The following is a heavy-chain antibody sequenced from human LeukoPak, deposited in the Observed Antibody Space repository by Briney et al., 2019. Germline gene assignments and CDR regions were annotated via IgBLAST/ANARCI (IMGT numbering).Heavy chain of an antibody. CDR2: IQNTGAT. D-gene: IGHD6-19*01. CDR3: AKHGSGWSFDY. CDR1: GASISTYY. Sequence: SETLSLTCTVSGASISTYYWGWIRQPPGKGLEWTGYIQNTGATNYNPSLKSRVSISKDTSKNQFSLKMSSVTAADTAVYYCAKHGSGWSFDYWGQGTLVTVSS. J-gene: IGHJ4*02. V-gene: IGHV4-59*01.